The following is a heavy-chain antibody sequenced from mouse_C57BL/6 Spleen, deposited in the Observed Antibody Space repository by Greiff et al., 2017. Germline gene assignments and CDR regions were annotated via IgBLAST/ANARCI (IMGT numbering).Heavy chain of an antibody. CDR1: GYTFTSYW. V-gene: IGHV1-64*01. J-gene: IGHJ3*01. Sequence: QVQLQQSGAELVKPGASVKLSCKASGYTFTSYWMHWVKQRPGQGLEWIGMIHPNSGSTNYNEKFKSKATLTVDKSSSTAYMQLSSLSSEDSAVYYCARLDYGSSYKTWFAYWGQGTLVTVSA. CDR2: IHPNSGST. D-gene: IGHD1-1*01. CDR3: ARLDYGSSYKTWFAY.